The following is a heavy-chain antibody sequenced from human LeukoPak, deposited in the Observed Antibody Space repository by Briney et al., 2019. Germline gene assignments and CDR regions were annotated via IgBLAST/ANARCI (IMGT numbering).Heavy chain of an antibody. CDR3: ARGRGSSSWDYFDY. V-gene: IGHV1-69*13. J-gene: IGHJ4*02. Sequence: SVTVSCKASGGTFSSYAISWVRQAPGQGLEWMGGIIPIFGTANYAQKFQGRVTITADESTSTAYMELSSLRSEDTAVYYCARGRGSSSWDYFDYWGQGTLVTVSS. CDR1: GGTFSSYA. CDR2: IIPIFGTA. D-gene: IGHD6-13*01.